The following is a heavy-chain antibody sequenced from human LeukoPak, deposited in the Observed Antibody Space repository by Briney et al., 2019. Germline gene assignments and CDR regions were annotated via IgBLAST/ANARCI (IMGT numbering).Heavy chain of an antibody. V-gene: IGHV4-61*02. J-gene: IGHJ4*02. CDR1: GGSISSGSYY. D-gene: IGHD5-18*01. CDR2: IYTSGST. CDR3: ARGVTAMVISFDY. Sequence: PSETLSLTCTVSGGSISSGSYYWSWIRQPAGKGLEWIGRIYTSGSTNYNPSLKSRVTISVDTSKNQFSLKLSSVTAADTAVYYCARGVTAMVISFDYWGQGTLVTVSS.